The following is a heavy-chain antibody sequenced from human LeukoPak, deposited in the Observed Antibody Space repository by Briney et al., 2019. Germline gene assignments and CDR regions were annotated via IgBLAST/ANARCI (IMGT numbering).Heavy chain of an antibody. D-gene: IGHD5-12*01. CDR1: GFTFSSYW. CDR3: AGDHGGYHFDY. Sequence: GGSLRLSCAASGFTFSSYWMSWVRQAPGKGLEWVANIKQDGSEKYYVDSVKGRFTISRDNAKNSLYLQMNSLRAEDTAVYYCAGDHGGYHFDYWGQGTLVTVSS. CDR2: IKQDGSEK. J-gene: IGHJ4*02. V-gene: IGHV3-7*03.